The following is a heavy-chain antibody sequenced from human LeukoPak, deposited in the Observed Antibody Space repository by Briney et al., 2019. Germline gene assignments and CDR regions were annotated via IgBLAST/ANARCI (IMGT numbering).Heavy chain of an antibody. J-gene: IGHJ5*02. V-gene: IGHV1-2*06. CDR1: GYTFTGYY. CDR3: ARSLIGIDVWFDP. Sequence: ASVKVSCKASGYTFTGYYMHWVRQAPGQGLEWMGRINPNSGGTNYAQKFQGRVTMTRDTSISTAYMELSRLRSDDTAVYYCARSLIGIDVWFDPWGQGTLVTVSS. CDR2: INPNSGGT. D-gene: IGHD1-14*01.